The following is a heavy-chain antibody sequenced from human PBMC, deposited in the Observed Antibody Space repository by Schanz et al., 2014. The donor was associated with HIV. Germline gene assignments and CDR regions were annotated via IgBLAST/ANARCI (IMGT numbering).Heavy chain of an antibody. Sequence: QVQLVESGGGVVQPGRSLRLSCAASGFTFSSYAMHWVRQAPGKGLEWVAAMWYDESHKGYADSVRGRFTISRDNAKNSLSLQMNSLRAEDTAVYYCARPDYDFWVDVWGQGTTVTVSS. CDR2: MWYDESHK. V-gene: IGHV3-33*08. CDR3: ARPDYDFWVDV. J-gene: IGHJ6*02. D-gene: IGHD3-3*01. CDR1: GFTFSSYA.